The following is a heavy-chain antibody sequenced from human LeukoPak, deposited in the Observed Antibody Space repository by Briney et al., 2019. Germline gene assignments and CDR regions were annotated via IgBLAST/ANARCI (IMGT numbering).Heavy chain of an antibody. CDR3: AKGLSGSYYFDS. J-gene: IGHJ4*02. CDR1: GFTFSSYA. CDR2: ISGSGGST. D-gene: IGHD1-26*01. V-gene: IGHV3-23*01. Sequence: AGGSLRLSCAASGFTFSSYAMSWVRQAPGKGLEWVSAISGSGGSTFYADSVKGRFTISRDNSKNTLYLQINSLRAEDTAVHYCAKGLSGSYYFDSWGQGTLVTVSS.